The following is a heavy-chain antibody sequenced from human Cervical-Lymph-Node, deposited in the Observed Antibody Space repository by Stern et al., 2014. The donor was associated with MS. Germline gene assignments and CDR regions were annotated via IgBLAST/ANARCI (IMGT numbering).Heavy chain of an antibody. CDR3: ASANCSRTSCPNWFDP. V-gene: IGHV4-30-4*01. D-gene: IGHD2-2*01. CDR1: GGSISSGDYY. J-gene: IGHJ5*02. Sequence: VQLVASGPGLVKPSQTLSLTCTVSGGSISSGDYYWSWIRQPPGKGLEWIGYIYCSGITYYSPSLKSRVTISVDTSKNQFSLKLSSVTAADTAVYDCASANCSRTSCPNWFDPWGQGTLVTVSS. CDR2: IYCSGIT.